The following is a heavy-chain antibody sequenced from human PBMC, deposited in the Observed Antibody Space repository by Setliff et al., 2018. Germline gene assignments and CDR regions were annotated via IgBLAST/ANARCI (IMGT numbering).Heavy chain of an antibody. V-gene: IGHV1-18*01. CDR1: GGTFRSYG. CDR2: ISAQDGNT. Sequence: ASVKVSCKASGGTFRSYGISWVRQAPGQGLEWMGWISAQDGNTIYAQNFQGRVTMTTDTSTSTAYMELRSLRSDDTAQYYCVRDRAAIVVGPPTAAFDIWGQGTMVTVSS. CDR3: VRDRAAIVVGPPTAAFDI. J-gene: IGHJ3*02. D-gene: IGHD2-2*01.